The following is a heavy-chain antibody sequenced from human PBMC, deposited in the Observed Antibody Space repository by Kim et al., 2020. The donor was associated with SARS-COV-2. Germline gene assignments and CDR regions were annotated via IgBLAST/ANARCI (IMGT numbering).Heavy chain of an antibody. J-gene: IGHJ5*02. CDR1: GYTFTNFD. V-gene: IGHV1-18*01. D-gene: IGHD3-10*01. CDR2: IRAHNGDT. CDR3: ARELQEASNPIRRAMTRGVIRPFDH. Sequence: ASVKVSCKASGYTFTNFDIHWVRQAPGQGLEWMAKIRAHNGDTNYAQKFQDRVSINRDTSTSTAYMELRSLRKDDTAIYYCARELQEASNPIRRAMTRGVIRPFDHGGQGSLVTVAP.